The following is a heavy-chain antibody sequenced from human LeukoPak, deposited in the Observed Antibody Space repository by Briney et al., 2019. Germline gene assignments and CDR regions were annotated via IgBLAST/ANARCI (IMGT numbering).Heavy chain of an antibody. Sequence: GGSLRLSCAASGFTVSSNYMSWVRQAPGKGLEWVSVIYSGGSTYYADSVKGRFTISRDNSKNTLYLQMSSLRAEDTAVYYCARDLGRDGYNYVFDYWGQGTLVTVSS. D-gene: IGHD5-24*01. J-gene: IGHJ4*02. CDR2: IYSGGST. V-gene: IGHV3-66*01. CDR1: GFTVSSNY. CDR3: ARDLGRDGYNYVFDY.